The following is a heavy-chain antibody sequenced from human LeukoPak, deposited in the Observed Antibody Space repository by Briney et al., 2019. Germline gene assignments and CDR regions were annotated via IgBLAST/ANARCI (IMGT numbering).Heavy chain of an antibody. CDR2: IKSKTDGGTT. J-gene: IGHJ5*02. CDR1: GFTFSNAW. V-gene: IGHV3-15*01. D-gene: IGHD3-3*01. CDR3: TTENYDFWSGYLNWFDP. Sequence: GGSLRLSCAASGFTFSNAWMSWVRQAPGKGLEWVGRIKSKTDGGTTDYAAPVKGRFTISRDDSKNTLYLQMNSLKTEDTAVYYCTTENYDFWSGYLNWFDPWGQGTLVTVSS.